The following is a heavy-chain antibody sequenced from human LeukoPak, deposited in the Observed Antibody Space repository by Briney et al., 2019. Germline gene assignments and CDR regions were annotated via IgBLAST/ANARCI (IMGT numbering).Heavy chain of an antibody. V-gene: IGHV3-21*01. Sequence: GGSLRLSCAASGFTFSSRNMNWARQAPGKGLEWVAYISTSGDSTKYADSVEGRFAISRDNVENSLYLLMNSLRVDDTAVYYCVKNGWLDYWGQGIVVTVSS. D-gene: IGHD6-19*01. J-gene: IGHJ4*02. CDR3: VKNGWLDY. CDR1: GFTFSSRN. CDR2: ISTSGDST.